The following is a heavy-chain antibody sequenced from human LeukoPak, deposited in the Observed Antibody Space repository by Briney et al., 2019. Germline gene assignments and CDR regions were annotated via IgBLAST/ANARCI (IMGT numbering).Heavy chain of an antibody. D-gene: IGHD1-26*01. V-gene: IGHV7-4-1*02. J-gene: IGHJ3*02. CDR1: GYTFTSYA. CDR2: INTNTGNP. Sequence: VASVKVSCKASGYTFTSYAMNWVRQAPGQGLEWMGWINTNTGNPTYAQGFTGRFVFSLDTSVSTAYLQISSLKAEDTAVYYCARQWELLSLTAFDIWGQGTMVTVSS. CDR3: ARQWELLSLTAFDI.